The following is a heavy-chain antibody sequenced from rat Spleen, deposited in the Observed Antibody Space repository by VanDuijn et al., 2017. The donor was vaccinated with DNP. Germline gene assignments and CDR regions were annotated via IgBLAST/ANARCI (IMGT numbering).Heavy chain of an antibody. Sequence: EVQLVESGGGLLQPGGSLRLSCATSGFAFSDYNMAWVRQAPKKGLEWVATILYDGSRTYFRDSVKGRFTISRDIAKDTLYLQMDSLRSEDTATYYCARDPQLGAVDYWGQGVMVTVSS. J-gene: IGHJ2*01. D-gene: IGHD5-1*01. CDR2: ILYDGSRT. CDR1: GFAFSDYN. CDR3: ARDPQLGAVDY. V-gene: IGHV5S10*01.